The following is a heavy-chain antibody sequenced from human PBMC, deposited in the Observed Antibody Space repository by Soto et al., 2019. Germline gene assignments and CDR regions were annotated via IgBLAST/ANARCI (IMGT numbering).Heavy chain of an antibody. D-gene: IGHD2-2*01. CDR1: GYTFTSYA. V-gene: IGHV1-3*01. J-gene: IGHJ4*02. CDR2: INAGNGNT. Sequence: GASVKVSCKASGYTFTSYAMHWVRQAPGQRLEWMGWINAGNGNTKYSQKFQGRVTITRDTSASTAYMELSSLRSEDTAVYYCARSRIVVVPAVPDYWGQGTLVTVSS. CDR3: ARSRIVVVPAVPDY.